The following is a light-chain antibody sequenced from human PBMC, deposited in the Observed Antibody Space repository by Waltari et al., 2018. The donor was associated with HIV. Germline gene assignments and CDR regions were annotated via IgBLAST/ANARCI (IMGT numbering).Light chain of an antibody. CDR1: ELGDKY. CDR3: QAWGSTTSGV. V-gene: IGLV3-1*01. Sequence: SYEVTQPPSVAVSPGQTASITCSGYELGDKYTCWYRQKPGQSPLLVIYQDNKRPSGIPERFSGASSGHTATLTISGTLPMDEADYYCQAWGSTTSGVFGRGTKLTVL. J-gene: IGLJ2*01. CDR2: QDN.